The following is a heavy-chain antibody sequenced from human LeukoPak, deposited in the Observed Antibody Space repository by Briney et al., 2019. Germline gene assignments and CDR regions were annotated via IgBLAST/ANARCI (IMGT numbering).Heavy chain of an antibody. CDR2: IHYTGST. CDR3: ARVEGYSSTWSPFDI. Sequence: PSETLSLTCTVSGGSIRNYYWSWIRQPPGRGLEWIGFIHYTGSTNYNPSLKSRVTIAVDTSKNKFSLKLTSVTAADTAVYYCARVEGYSSTWSPFDICGQGTMVTVSS. V-gene: IGHV4-59*01. CDR1: GGSIRNYY. J-gene: IGHJ3*02. D-gene: IGHD6-13*01.